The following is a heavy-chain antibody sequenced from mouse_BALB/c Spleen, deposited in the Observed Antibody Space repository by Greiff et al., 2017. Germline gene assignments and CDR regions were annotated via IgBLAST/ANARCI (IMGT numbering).Heavy chain of an antibody. D-gene: IGHD1-1*01. Sequence: QVHVKQSGAELVRPGVSVKISCKGSGYTFTDYAMHWVKQSHAKSLEWIGVISTYYGDASYNQKFKGKATMTVDKSSSTAYMELRSLTSEDSAVYYCALSYGSSYPWYFDVWGAGTTVTVSS. J-gene: IGHJ1*01. CDR1: GYTFTDYA. CDR2: ISTYYGDA. CDR3: ALSYGSSYPWYFDV. V-gene: IGHV1S137*01.